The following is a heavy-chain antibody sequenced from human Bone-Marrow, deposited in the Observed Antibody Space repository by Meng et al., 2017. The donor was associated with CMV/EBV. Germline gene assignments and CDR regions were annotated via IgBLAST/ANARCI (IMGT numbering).Heavy chain of an antibody. CDR2: ISSSSSYI. D-gene: IGHD3-3*01. CDR1: GFTFSSYS. Sequence: GESLKISCAASGFTFSSYSMYWVRQAPGKGLEWVSSISSSSSYIYYADSVKGRFTISRDNAKNSLYLQMNSLRAEDTAVYYCARDGDFWSGYFCAFDIWGQGTMVTVSS. J-gene: IGHJ3*02. V-gene: IGHV3-21*01. CDR3: ARDGDFWSGYFCAFDI.